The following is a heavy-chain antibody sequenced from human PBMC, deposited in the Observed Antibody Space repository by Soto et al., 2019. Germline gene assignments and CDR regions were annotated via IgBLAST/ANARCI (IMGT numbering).Heavy chain of an antibody. J-gene: IGHJ6*02. Sequence: PAGALLLSCTAAGVTFSSYSMSWVRKAPGKGLEWVSSISSSSSYIYYADSVKGRFTISRDNAKNSLYLQMNRLRAEDTAVYYCARDRIVPAANYYYYGMDVWGQGTTVTVSS. V-gene: IGHV3-21*01. D-gene: IGHD2-2*01. CDR3: ARDRIVPAANYYYYGMDV. CDR1: GVTFSSYS. CDR2: ISSSSSYI.